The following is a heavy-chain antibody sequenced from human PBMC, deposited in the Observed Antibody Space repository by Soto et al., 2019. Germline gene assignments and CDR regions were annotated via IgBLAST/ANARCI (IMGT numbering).Heavy chain of an antibody. CDR3: ARGGGWLPQY. D-gene: IGHD5-12*01. V-gene: IGHV4-59*01. CDR2: IHYSGRT. CDR1: GGSLTGYF. J-gene: IGHJ4*02. Sequence: QVQLKESGPGLAKPSETLSLTCTVSGGSLTGYFWSWIRQSPGGGLEWLGNIHYSGRTTYNPSLQSRVTISTDAPKNPFSLKLSSVTAADTAVYYCARGGGWLPQYWGQGTLVTVSS.